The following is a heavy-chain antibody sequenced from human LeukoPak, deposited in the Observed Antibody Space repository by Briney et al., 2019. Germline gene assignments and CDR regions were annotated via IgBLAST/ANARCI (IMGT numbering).Heavy chain of an antibody. V-gene: IGHV3-21*01. Sequence: GGSLRLSCAASGFTFSSYSMNWVRQAPGKGLEWVSSISSSSSYIYYADSVKGRFTISRDNAKNSLYLQMNSLRAEDTAVYYCARDPTAEMASDYWGQGTLVTVSS. CDR3: ARDPTAEMASDY. J-gene: IGHJ4*02. D-gene: IGHD5-24*01. CDR1: GFTFSSYS. CDR2: ISSSSSYI.